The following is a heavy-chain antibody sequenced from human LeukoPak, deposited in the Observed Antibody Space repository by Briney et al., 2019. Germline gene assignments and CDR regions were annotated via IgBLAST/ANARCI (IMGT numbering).Heavy chain of an antibody. J-gene: IGHJ5*02. CDR2: ISGYTGNT. CDR3: ARSSWFGGRSEWRWFDP. D-gene: IGHD3-10*01. V-gene: IGHV1-18*01. Sequence: ASVKVSCKASGYTFISYGISWVRQAPGQGLEWMGWISGYTGNTNYAQNLQGRVTMTTDTSTSTAYMELRSLRSDDTALYYCARSSWFGGRSEWRWFDPWGQGTLVTVSS. CDR1: GYTFISYG.